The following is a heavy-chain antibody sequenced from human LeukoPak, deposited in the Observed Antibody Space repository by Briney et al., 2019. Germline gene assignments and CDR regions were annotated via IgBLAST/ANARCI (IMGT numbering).Heavy chain of an antibody. CDR3: ARDRGWIQHDI. CDR2: IKGDGSAK. Sequence: GGSLRLSCAASGFAYSDSWMTWIRQAPGKGLEWVAFIKGDGSAKKYVDSVKGRFTISRDNAKNSLFLQMNSLRAEDTAVYYCARDRGWIQHDIWGQGTMVTVSS. V-gene: IGHV3-7*01. D-gene: IGHD5-18*01. CDR1: GFAYSDSW. J-gene: IGHJ3*02.